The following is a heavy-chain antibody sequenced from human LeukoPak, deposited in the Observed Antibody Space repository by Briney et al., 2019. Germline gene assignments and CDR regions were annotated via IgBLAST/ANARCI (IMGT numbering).Heavy chain of an antibody. V-gene: IGHV3-30*02. CDR3: AKDAVTTNYYYYYMDV. CDR2: IRYDGSNK. CDR1: GLTFSSYG. D-gene: IGHD4-17*01. J-gene: IGHJ6*03. Sequence: GGSLRLSCAASGLTFSSYGMHWVRQAPGKGLEWVAFIRYDGSNKYYADSVKGRFTISRDNSKNTLYLQMNSLRAEDTAVYYCAKDAVTTNYYYYYMDVWGKGTTVTISS.